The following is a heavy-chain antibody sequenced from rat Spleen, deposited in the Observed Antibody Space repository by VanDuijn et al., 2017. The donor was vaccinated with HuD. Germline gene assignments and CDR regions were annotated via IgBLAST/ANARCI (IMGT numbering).Heavy chain of an antibody. D-gene: IGHD4-3*01. CDR3: VREAFGVDY. CDR1: GFNFNDYW. V-gene: IGHV4-2*01. CDR2: INKDSRTI. J-gene: IGHJ2*01. Sequence: EVKLVESGGGLVQPGRSLKLSCAASGFNFNDYWMGWVRQAPGKGLEWIGEINKDSRTIKYTPSLKDKFTISRDNAQNTLYLQMSNLGSEDTASYYGVREAFGVDYWGQGVMVTVSS.